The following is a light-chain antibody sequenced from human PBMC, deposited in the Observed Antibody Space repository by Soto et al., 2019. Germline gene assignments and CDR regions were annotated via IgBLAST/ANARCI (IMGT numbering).Light chain of an antibody. CDR3: QQYDNWPIT. V-gene: IGKV3-15*01. CDR2: GAS. Sequence: EIVMTQSPATLSVSPGERAALSWRASQSVNINLAWYQQKPGQAPRLLIYGASTRATGLPARFSGSGYGTEFNLIISSLQSEDSAVYYCQQYDNWPITFGQGTRLEIK. J-gene: IGKJ5*01. CDR1: QSVNIN.